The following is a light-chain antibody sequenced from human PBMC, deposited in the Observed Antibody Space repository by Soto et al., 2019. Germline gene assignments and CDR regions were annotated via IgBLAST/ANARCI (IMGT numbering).Light chain of an antibody. J-gene: IGKJ1*01. CDR3: QQYGSSPAT. CDR2: GAS. CDR1: QSVSSSY. Sequence: EIVLTQSPGTLSLSPGERATLSCRASQSVSSSYLAWYQQKPGQAPNVLIYGASSRATGIPDRFSGSGSGTDFTLTISRLEPEDFAGYYCQQYGSSPATFGQGTKVEIK. V-gene: IGKV3-20*01.